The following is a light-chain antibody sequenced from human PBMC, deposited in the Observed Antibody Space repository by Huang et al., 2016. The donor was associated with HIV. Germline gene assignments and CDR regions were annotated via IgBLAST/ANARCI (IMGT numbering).Light chain of an antibody. J-gene: IGKJ1*01. V-gene: IGKV3-15*01. CDR1: QSVTHS. CDR2: GTS. CDR3: QQYHYWPPVT. Sequence: IVMTQSPDTLSVSPGERATLSCRAGQSVTHSLAWYQQKPGQAPRLLIDGTSTRATCIPGRFSGSGSGTDLTLTISSLQSDDFGVYYCQQYHYWPPVTFGQGTKVEI.